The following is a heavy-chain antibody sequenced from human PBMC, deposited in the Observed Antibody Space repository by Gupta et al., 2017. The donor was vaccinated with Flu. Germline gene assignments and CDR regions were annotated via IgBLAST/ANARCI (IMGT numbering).Heavy chain of an antibody. Sequence: QVPLQESGPGLVKPSETLSLTCTVSGGSISSHYWSWIRQPPGKGLEFIGYVYFSANTNYNPSLKSRVTISLDTSKNQFSLRLRSVTAADTAVYYCARSVDYYYGMDVWGQGTTVTVSS. CDR1: GGSISSHY. CDR2: VYFSANT. CDR3: ARSVDYYYGMDV. J-gene: IGHJ6*02. V-gene: IGHV4-59*11.